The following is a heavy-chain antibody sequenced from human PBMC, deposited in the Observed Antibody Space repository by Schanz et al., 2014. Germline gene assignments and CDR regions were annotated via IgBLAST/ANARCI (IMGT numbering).Heavy chain of an antibody. D-gene: IGHD1-26*01. V-gene: IGHV3-23*04. CDR1: GFIFNDYY. J-gene: IGHJ3*01. CDR2: ISGSGGGT. Sequence: EVLLVESGGGLVQPGGSLRFSCAASGFIFNDYYMNWVRQAPGKGLEWVSGISGSGGGTFYASSVQGRFSVSRDNAKNTLHLQMNSLTTDDTAVYYCARLSAASHDSAFDFWGQGTTVIVSA. CDR3: ARLSAASHDSAFDF.